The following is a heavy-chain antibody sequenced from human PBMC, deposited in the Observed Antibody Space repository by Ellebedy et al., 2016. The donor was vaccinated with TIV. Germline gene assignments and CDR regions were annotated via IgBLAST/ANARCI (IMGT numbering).Heavy chain of an antibody. J-gene: IGHJ5*02. V-gene: IGHV3-64D*06. D-gene: IGHD1-1*01. CDR3: VKEVGGRQLVSRGWFDP. CDR1: GFTFSSSA. Sequence: GGSLRLSXSASGFTFSSSAMHWVRQAPGKGLNTVSGISDNGGITYYADSVKDRFTISRDNSKNTLYLQMNGLRPEDTAVYYCVKEVGGRQLVSRGWFDPWGQGTLVTVSS. CDR2: ISDNGGIT.